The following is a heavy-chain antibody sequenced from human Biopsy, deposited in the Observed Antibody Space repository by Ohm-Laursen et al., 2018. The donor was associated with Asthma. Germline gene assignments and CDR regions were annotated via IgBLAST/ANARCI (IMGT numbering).Heavy chain of an antibody. D-gene: IGHD3-10*01. CDR2: ISYDGREK. CDR1: GFTFSIYD. Sequence: SLRLSCAATGFTFSIYDIHWVRQAPGKGLEWVALISYDGREKGYVDSVKGRFTISRDNFRNTLYVEMSSLRPEDSATYYCAKDRFDGSVTSHYYYYGIDVWGQGTAVTVSS. V-gene: IGHV3-30*18. J-gene: IGHJ6*02. CDR3: AKDRFDGSVTSHYYYYGIDV.